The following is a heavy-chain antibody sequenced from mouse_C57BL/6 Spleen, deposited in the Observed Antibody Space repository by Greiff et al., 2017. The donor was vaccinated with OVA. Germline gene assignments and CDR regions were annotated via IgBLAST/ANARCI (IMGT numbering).Heavy chain of an antibody. D-gene: IGHD2-4*01. CDR2: INPNNGGT. CDR1: GYTFTDYY. Sequence: VQLQQSGPELVKPGASVKISCKASGYTFTDYYMNWVKQSHGKSLEWIGDINPNNGGTSYNQKFKGKATLTVDKSSSTAYMELRSLTSEDSAVYYCARWDDYVLFDYWGQGTTLTVSS. CDR3: ARWDDYVLFDY. J-gene: IGHJ2*01. V-gene: IGHV1-26*01.